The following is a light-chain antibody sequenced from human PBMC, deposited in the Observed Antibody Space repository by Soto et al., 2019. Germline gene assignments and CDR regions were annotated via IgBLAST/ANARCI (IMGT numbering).Light chain of an antibody. CDR1: ISDVGRYNL. J-gene: IGLJ2*01. V-gene: IGLV2-23*01. Sequence: QSALTQPASVSGSPGQSITISCTGTISDVGRYNLVSWYQQHPDKAPKLIIYEDIEWPSGVSHRFSGSTSGNTASLTISGLQTEDEAKYFCCSYAGGASVVFGGRTKLTVL. CDR3: CSYAGGASVV. CDR2: EDI.